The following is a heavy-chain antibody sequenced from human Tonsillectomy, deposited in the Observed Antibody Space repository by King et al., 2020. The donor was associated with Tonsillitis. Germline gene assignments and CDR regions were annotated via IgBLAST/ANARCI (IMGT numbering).Heavy chain of an antibody. J-gene: IGHJ3*02. CDR3: AREGLSGSGSYGAFDI. V-gene: IGHV3-30-3*01. CDR2: ISSDGSSK. D-gene: IGHD3-10*01. Sequence: VQLVESGGGVVQPGRSLRLSCAASGFTFSSSAMHWVRQAPGKGLEWVAVISSDGSSKFYADSVKGRFTISRDNSKNTLYVQMNSLRAEDTAVYYCAREGLSGSGSYGAFDIWGQGTMVTVSS. CDR1: GFTFSSSA.